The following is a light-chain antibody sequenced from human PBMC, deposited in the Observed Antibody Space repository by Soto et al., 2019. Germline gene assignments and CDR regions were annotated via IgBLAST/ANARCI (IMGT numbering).Light chain of an antibody. V-gene: IGLV2-23*01. CDR1: SSDVGSYNL. J-gene: IGLJ3*02. CDR2: EGS. CDR3: CSYAGSRV. Sequence: QSALTQPASVSGSPGQSITISCTGTSSDVGSYNLVSWYQQHPGKAPKLMIYEGSKRPSGVSNRFSGSKSGNTASLTISGLQAEDEAYYYCCSYAGSRVFGGGTK.